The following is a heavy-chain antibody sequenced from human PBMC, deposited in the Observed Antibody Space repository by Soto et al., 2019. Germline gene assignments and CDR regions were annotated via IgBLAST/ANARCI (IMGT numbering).Heavy chain of an antibody. D-gene: IGHD6-19*01. V-gene: IGHV3-11*01. CDR2: ITSGSTI. J-gene: IGHJ6*02. CDR1: GFTFSDYY. CDR3: ARAPYSSGWYDYYYGMDV. Sequence: QVQLVESGGGLVKPGVSLRLSCAASGFTFSDYYMSWIRQAPGKGLEWVSYITSGSTIYYADSVKGRFTISRDNAKNSLYLQMNSLRAEDTAVYYCARAPYSSGWYDYYYGMDVLGQVTTVTVAS.